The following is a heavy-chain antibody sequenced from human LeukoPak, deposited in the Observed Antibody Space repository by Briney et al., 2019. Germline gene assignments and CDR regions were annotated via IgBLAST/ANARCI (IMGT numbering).Heavy chain of an antibody. CDR3: AKSWGATEL. CDR1: GFTFSMSW. D-gene: IGHD1-26*01. J-gene: IGHJ4*02. Sequence: GGSLRLSCAASGFTFSMSWIHWVRQAPGKGLEWVSLISGDGGSTYYADSVKGRFTISRDNSKNSLYLQMNSLRTEDTALYYCAKSWGATELWGQGTLVTVSS. CDR2: ISGDGGST. V-gene: IGHV3-43*02.